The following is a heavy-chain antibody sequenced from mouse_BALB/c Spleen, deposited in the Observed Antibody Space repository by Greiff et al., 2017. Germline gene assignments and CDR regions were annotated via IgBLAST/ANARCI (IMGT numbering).Heavy chain of an antibody. V-gene: IGHV1-9*01. CDR1: GYTFSSYW. Sequence: QVQLQQSGAELMKPGASVKISCKATGYTFSSYWIEWVKQRPGHGLEWIGEILPGSGSTNYNEKFKGKATFTADTSSNTAYMQLSSLTSEDSAVYYCAIYDGDDSFAYWGQGTLVTVSA. D-gene: IGHD2-3*01. CDR2: ILPGSGST. CDR3: AIYDGDDSFAY. J-gene: IGHJ3*01.